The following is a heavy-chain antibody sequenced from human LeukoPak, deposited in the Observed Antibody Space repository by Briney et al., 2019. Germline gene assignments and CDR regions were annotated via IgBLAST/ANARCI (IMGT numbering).Heavy chain of an antibody. CDR3: AIRNYFDSAGLDY. CDR2: IGGGTTDT. J-gene: IGHJ4*02. V-gene: IGHV3-23*01. D-gene: IGHD3-22*01. Sequence: PGGPLRLSCAASGFTFSTYAMSWVHHAPGKVPEWVSAIGGGTTDTYYADSVKGRFTISRDNTKNTQFLQMNSLRDEDTAVYYCAIRNYFDSAGLDYWGQGTLVTVSS. CDR1: GFTFSTYA.